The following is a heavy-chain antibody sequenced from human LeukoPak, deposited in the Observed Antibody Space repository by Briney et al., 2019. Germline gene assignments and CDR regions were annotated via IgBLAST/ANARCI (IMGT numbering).Heavy chain of an antibody. V-gene: IGHV1-2*02. D-gene: IGHD6-13*01. CDR1: GYTFTTYD. J-gene: IGHJ4*02. CDR2: MNSNSGAT. CDR3: ARGDGSSWYEY. Sequence: GASVKVSCKASGYTFTTYDSNWVRQAPGQGLEWMGWMNSNSGATNYAQRFQGRVTMTRDTSISAAYMELRSLRYDDTAVYYCARGDGSSWYEYWGQGTMVTVSS.